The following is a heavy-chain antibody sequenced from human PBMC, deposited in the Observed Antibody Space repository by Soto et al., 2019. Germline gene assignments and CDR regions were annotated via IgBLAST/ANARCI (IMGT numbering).Heavy chain of an antibody. CDR3: ATVRTEPGAFDI. Sequence: ASVKVACKVSGYTLTELSMHWVRKAPGKGLEWMGGFDPEDGETIYAQKFQGRVTMTEDTSTDTAYMELSSLRSEDTAVYYCATVRTEPGAFDIWGQGTMVTVSS. V-gene: IGHV1-24*01. CDR1: GYTLTELS. D-gene: IGHD3-10*02. CDR2: FDPEDGET. J-gene: IGHJ3*02.